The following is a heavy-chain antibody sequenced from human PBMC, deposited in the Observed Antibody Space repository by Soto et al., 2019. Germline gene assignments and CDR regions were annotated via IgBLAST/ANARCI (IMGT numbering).Heavy chain of an antibody. V-gene: IGHV1-18*01. CDR3: ARGVVGATFTYGFGI. CDR1: VYSFTSYG. J-gene: IGHJ4*03. D-gene: IGHD1-26*01. CDR2: ISGYNGDT. Sequence: ASVKVSCKASVYSFTSYGYSWVRQAPGQGLEWMAWISGYNGDTKYAQNLQGRVTMTTGTSTSTAYMEMRSLISDDTAVYYCARGVVGATFTYGFGIWGQGTLVTVSS.